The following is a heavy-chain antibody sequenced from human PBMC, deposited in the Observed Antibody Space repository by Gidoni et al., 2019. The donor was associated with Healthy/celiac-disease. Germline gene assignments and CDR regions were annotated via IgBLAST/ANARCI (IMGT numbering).Heavy chain of an antibody. Sequence: EVQLLESGGGLVQPGGSLRLSCAASGFTFGGYAMRWVRQAPGKGLEWVSAISGSGGSTYYAYSVKGRFTISRDNSKNTLYLQMKSLRAEDTAVYYCANARDFWSGYYYYFDYWGQGTLVTVSS. V-gene: IGHV3-23*01. CDR2: ISGSGGST. CDR1: GFTFGGYA. CDR3: ANARDFWSGYYYYFDY. J-gene: IGHJ4*02. D-gene: IGHD3-3*01.